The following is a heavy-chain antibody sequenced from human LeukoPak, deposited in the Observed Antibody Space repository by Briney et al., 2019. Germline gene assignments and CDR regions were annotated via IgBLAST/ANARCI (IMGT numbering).Heavy chain of an antibody. CDR3: ARVNWGGFDI. CDR2: IFYTGST. J-gene: IGHJ3*02. V-gene: IGHV4-59*11. CDR1: GGSISSHY. D-gene: IGHD7-27*01. Sequence: LGTLSLTCFVSGGSISSHYWTWIRQPPGKGLECIGDIFYTGSTTYSPSLKSRATISIETSKNQISLKLRSVTAADTAVYFCARVNWGGFDIWGQGTLATVSS.